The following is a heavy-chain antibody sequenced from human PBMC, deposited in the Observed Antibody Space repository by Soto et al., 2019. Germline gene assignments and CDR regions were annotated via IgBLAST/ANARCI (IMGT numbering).Heavy chain of an antibody. J-gene: IGHJ5*02. D-gene: IGHD3-10*01. V-gene: IGHV4-30-4*01. CDR2: IYYSGST. CDR3: ARMSDVFGESMKMINWFDP. Sequence: SETLSLTCTVSGGSISSGNYYWSWIRQPPGKGLEWIGYIYYSGSTYYNPSLKSRVTISVDTSKNQFSLKLSSVTAADTAVYYCARMSDVFGESMKMINWFDPWGQGTLVTVSS. CDR1: GGSISSGNYY.